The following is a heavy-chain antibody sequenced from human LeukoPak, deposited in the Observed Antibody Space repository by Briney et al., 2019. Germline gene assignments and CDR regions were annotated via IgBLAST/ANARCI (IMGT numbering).Heavy chain of an antibody. CDR3: ARAPFVSDYSNYAGGWFDP. V-gene: IGHV4-4*02. CDR2: IYYSGTA. CDR1: GDSITNPKW. D-gene: IGHD4-11*01. J-gene: IGHJ5*02. Sequence: SETLSLTCAVSGDSITNPKWWSWVRQPPGKGLEWLGEIYYSGTANYNPSLGSRVTISVDKSKNQLSLRLSSVTAADTAVYYCARAPFVSDYSNYAGGWFDPWGQGTLVTVSS.